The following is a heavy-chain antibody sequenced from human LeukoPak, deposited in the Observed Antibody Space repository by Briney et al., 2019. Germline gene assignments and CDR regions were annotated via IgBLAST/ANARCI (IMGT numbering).Heavy chain of an antibody. CDR2: ICPGDSDT. CDR1: GYSFITYR. V-gene: IGHV5-51*01. D-gene: IGHD3-22*01. J-gene: IGHJ3*02. Sequence: GESLKISCKGSGYSFITYRIGWVRQMPGKGLEWMGIICPGDSDTRYSPSFQGQVTISADKSISTAYLQWSSLKASDTAMYYCASGGYYDSSGPFDAFDIWGQGTMVTVSS. CDR3: ASGGYYDSSGPFDAFDI.